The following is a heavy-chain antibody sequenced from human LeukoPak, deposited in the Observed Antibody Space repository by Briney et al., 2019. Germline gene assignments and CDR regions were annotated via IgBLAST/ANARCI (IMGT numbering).Heavy chain of an antibody. CDR1: GFSLPTRGVG. D-gene: IGHD3-22*01. V-gene: IGHV2-5*02. J-gene: IGHJ3*02. CDR2: IYWDDDK. CDR3: ARLAYYDNSGSSRPFDI. Sequence: SGPSLVKPTQTLTLTCAFSGFSLPTRGVGVGWIRQPPGKALEWLALIYWDDDKRYSPSLKSRLTITEDTSKKQVVLTVTNLDPVDTATYYCARLAYYDNSGSSRPFDIWGQGTMVTVSS.